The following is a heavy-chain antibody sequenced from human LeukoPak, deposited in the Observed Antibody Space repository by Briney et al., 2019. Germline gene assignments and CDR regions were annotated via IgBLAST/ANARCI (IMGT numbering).Heavy chain of an antibody. CDR1: GFTSSSYT. J-gene: IGHJ4*02. D-gene: IGHD2-8*01. CDR2: ININGSRT. CDR3: VKDKWIDH. Sequence: GGSLRLSCSVSGFTSSSYTMHWVRQAPGKGLEYVSSININGSRTYYADSVKGRLTISRDNSKNTLYLQMSSLRAEDTAVYYCVKDKWIDHWGQGTLDTVSS. V-gene: IGHV3-64D*09.